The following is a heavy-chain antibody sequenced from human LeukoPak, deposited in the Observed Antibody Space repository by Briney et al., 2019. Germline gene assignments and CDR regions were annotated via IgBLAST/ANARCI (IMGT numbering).Heavy chain of an antibody. CDR2: ISGSGGIT. CDR1: GFPFSSYA. J-gene: IGHJ4*02. CDR3: AKDYPLDY. D-gene: IGHD3-16*02. Sequence: GGSLRLSCAASGFPFSSYAMTWVRQAPGKGLEWVSQISGSGGITYYADSVRGRFTISRDNSKNTVYLQMSSLRAEDTAAYYCAKDYPLDYWGQGSLVTVTS. V-gene: IGHV3-23*01.